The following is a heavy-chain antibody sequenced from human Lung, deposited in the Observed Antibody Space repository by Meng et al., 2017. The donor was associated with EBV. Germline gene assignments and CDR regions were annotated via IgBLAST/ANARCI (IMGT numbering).Heavy chain of an antibody. CDR3: ASFPPPGKQWLVTDY. V-gene: IGHV4-4*02. J-gene: IGHJ4*02. CDR1: GGSIIVRNW. Sequence: QLQGSGPEWGKSSGALALTCAGAGGSIIVRNWGSWVRQTPGKGLEWIGGSCHSGCTNYNPSLNGRVTISVDKSKNQFSLKLSFVTVADTAVYYCASFPPPGKQWLVTDYWGQGTLVTVSS. D-gene: IGHD6-19*01. CDR2: SCHSGCT.